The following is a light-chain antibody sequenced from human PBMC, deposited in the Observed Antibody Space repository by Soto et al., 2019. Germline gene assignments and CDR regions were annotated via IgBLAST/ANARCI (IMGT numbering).Light chain of an antibody. CDR1: QGISSA. CDR3: QQFNSYPIT. J-gene: IGKJ5*01. V-gene: IGKV1-13*02. Sequence: AIQLTQSPSSLSASVGDRFTITCRASQGISSALAWYQQKPGKAPKLLIYDASSLESGVPSRFSGSGSGTDFTLTSSILQPEDFATYYCQQFNSYPITFGQGTRLEI. CDR2: DAS.